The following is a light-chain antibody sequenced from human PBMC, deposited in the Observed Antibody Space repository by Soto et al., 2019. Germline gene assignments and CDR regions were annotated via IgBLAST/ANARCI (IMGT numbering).Light chain of an antibody. CDR3: EQSKTPPWT. CDR1: QSITSY. J-gene: IGKJ1*01. CDR2: AAS. V-gene: IGKV1-39*01. Sequence: DLQMTQAPSSMSASVGDRVTITCRASQSITSYLNWSQDKPGKAPKLMIYAASSLQSWVPSRFSGSPSGTDFTLTNSSLQPEDFATSFCEQSKTPPWTVGHGTKVEVE.